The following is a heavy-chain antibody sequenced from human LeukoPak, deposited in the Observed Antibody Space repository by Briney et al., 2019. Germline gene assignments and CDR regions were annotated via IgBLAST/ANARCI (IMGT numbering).Heavy chain of an antibody. CDR2: IYPGDSDT. CDR1: GYSFTSYW. D-gene: IGHD3-10*01. Sequence: PGESLKISCKGSGYSFTSYWIGWVRQMPGKGLEWMGIIYPGDSDTRYSPSFQGQVTISADKSISTAYLQWSSLKASDTAMYYCARGQPDYYGSGSYYAYWGQGTLVTVSS. CDR3: ARGQPDYYGSGSYYAY. J-gene: IGHJ4*02. V-gene: IGHV5-51*01.